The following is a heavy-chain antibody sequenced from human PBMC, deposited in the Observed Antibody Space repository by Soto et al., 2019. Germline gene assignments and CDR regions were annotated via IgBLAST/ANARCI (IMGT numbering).Heavy chain of an antibody. CDR3: ARGRYGDY. CDR1: GYAFTTYG. Sequence: QVHLVQSGAEVKKPGASVKVSCKGSGYAFTTYGITWVRQAPGQGLEWMGWISAHNGNTYYAQKLQGRVTVTRDTSTSTAYMELRSLRSDDTAVYYCARGRYGDYWGQGALVTVSS. V-gene: IGHV1-18*01. D-gene: IGHD1-1*01. J-gene: IGHJ4*02. CDR2: ISAHNGNT.